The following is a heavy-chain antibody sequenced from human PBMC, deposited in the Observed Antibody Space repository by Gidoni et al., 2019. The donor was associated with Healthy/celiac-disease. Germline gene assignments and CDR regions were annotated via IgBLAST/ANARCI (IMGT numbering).Heavy chain of an antibody. Sequence: QLPLHESGPGLVKPSETLSLTCTVSGGSISSSSYYWGWIRQPPGKVLGGIGSIYYIGSTYYNPSLKSRVTISVDTSKNQFSLKLSSVTAADTAVYYCAFDIWGQGTMVTVSS. CDR3: AFDI. CDR2: IYYIGST. V-gene: IGHV4-39*01. CDR1: GGSISSSSYY. J-gene: IGHJ3*02.